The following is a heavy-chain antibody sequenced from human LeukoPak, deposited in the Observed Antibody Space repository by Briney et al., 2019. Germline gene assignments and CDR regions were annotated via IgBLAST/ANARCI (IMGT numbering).Heavy chain of an antibody. Sequence: PSGTLSLTCAVSGGSISSSNWWSWVRQPPGKGLEWIGEIYRSGSTNYNPSLKSRVTVSVDKSKNQFSLKLSSVTAADTAVYYCAVRTVTTIKGWFDPWGQGTLVTVSS. CDR1: GGSISSSNW. V-gene: IGHV4-4*02. J-gene: IGHJ5*02. CDR3: AVRTVTTIKGWFDP. CDR2: IYRSGST. D-gene: IGHD4-17*01.